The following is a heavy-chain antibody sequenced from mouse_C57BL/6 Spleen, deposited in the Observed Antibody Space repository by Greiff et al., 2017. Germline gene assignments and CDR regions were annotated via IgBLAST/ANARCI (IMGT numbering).Heavy chain of an antibody. V-gene: IGHV1-26*01. CDR2: INPNNGGT. CDR3: ARWYFDV. J-gene: IGHJ1*03. CDR1: GYTFTDYY. Sequence: VQLQQSGPELVKPGASVKISCKASGYTFTDYYMNWVKQSPGKSLEWIGDINPNNGGTSYNQKFKGKATLTVDKSSSTAYMELRSLTSEDSAVYYCARWYFDVWGTGTTVTVSS.